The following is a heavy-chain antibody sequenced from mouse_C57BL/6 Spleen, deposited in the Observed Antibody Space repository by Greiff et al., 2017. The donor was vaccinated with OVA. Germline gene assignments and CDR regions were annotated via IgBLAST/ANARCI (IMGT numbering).Heavy chain of an antibody. J-gene: IGHJ4*01. CDR1: GYTFTSYW. V-gene: IGHV1-50*01. CDR2: IDPSDSYT. CDR3: ARSFYYGNYDYAMDY. Sequence: VQLQQPGAELVKPGASVKLSCKASGYTFTSYWMQWVKQRPGQGLEWIGEIDPSDSYTNYNQKFKGKATLTVDTSSSTAYMQLSSLTSEDSAVYYCARSFYYGNYDYAMDYWGQGTSVTVSS. D-gene: IGHD2-1*01.